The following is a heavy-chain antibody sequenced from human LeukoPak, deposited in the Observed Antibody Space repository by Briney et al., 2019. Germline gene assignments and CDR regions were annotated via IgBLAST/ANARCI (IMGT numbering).Heavy chain of an antibody. D-gene: IGHD3-22*01. J-gene: IGHJ2*01. Sequence: GGSLRLSCAASGFTFDTFPMTWVRQAPGEGLEWVSAISASGETTYYADSVKGRFTISRDNSKDTLYLQMDSLRADDTAVYYCAKVGIRISLIVVVFTTADDWYFDLWGRGTLVTVSS. V-gene: IGHV3-23*01. CDR3: AKVGIRISLIVVVFTTADDWYFDL. CDR2: ISASGETT. CDR1: GFTFDTFP.